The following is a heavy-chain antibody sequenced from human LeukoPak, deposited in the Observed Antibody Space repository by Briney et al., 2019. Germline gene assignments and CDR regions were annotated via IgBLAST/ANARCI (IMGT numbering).Heavy chain of an antibody. CDR2: IITSAGST. Sequence: ASVKVSCKASGYTFTSYYMHWVRQAPGQGLEWMGLIITSAGSTTYAQNFQGRVTLTRDTSTSTVYMEMSSLRSEDTAVYYCARDPYDFLTGHYSGSGGDYWGQGTLVTVSS. D-gene: IGHD3-9*01. CDR3: ARDPYDFLTGHYSGSGGDY. CDR1: GYTFTSYY. J-gene: IGHJ4*02. V-gene: IGHV1-46*01.